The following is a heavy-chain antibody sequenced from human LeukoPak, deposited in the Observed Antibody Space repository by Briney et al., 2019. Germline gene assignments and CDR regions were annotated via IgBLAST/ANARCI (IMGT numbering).Heavy chain of an antibody. V-gene: IGHV1-69*06. J-gene: IGHJ4*02. Sequence: GASVKVSCKASGGTFSSYAISWVRQAPGQGLEWMGGIIPISGTANYAQKFQGRVTITADKSTRTAYMELSSLRSGDTAVYYCARSIVGAKDYFDYWGQGTLVTVSS. CDR2: IIPISGTA. D-gene: IGHD1-26*01. CDR1: GGTFSSYA. CDR3: ARSIVGAKDYFDY.